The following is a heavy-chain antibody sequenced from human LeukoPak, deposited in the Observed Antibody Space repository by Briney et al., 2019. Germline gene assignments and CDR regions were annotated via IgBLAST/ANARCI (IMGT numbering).Heavy chain of an antibody. D-gene: IGHD5-12*01. CDR1: GFTFSSYA. CDR2: ISGSGGST. CDR3: AKDGGKWLRLRFDDY. Sequence: GGSLRLSCAASGFTFSSYAMSWVRQAPGKGLEWVSAISGSGGSTYYADSVKGRFTISRDNPKNTLYLQMNSLRAEDTAVYYCAKDGGKWLRLRFDDYWGQGTLVTVSS. V-gene: IGHV3-23*01. J-gene: IGHJ4*02.